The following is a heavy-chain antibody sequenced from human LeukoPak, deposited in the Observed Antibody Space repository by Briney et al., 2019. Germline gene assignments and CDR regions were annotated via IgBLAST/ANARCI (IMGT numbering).Heavy chain of an antibody. Sequence: GGSLRLSCAASGFTFSSYWMSWVRQAPGKGLEWVSAISGSGGSTYYADSVKGRFTISRDNSKNTLYLQMNSLRAEDTAVYYCATRSITIFGVVIVYYFDYWGQGTLVTVS. J-gene: IGHJ4*02. CDR1: GFTFSSYW. D-gene: IGHD3-3*01. CDR2: ISGSGGST. CDR3: ATRSITIFGVVIVYYFDY. V-gene: IGHV3-23*01.